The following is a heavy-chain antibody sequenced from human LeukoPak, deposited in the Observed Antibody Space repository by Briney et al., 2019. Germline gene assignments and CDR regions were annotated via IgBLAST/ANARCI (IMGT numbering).Heavy chain of an antibody. J-gene: IGHJ6*03. D-gene: IGHD3-3*01. CDR1: GFTFSDYY. V-gene: IGHV3-11*04. Sequence: PGGSLRLSCAASGFTFSDYYMSWIRQAPGKGLEWVSYISSSGSTIYYADSVKGRFTISRDNAKNSLYLQMNSLRAEDTAVYYCARIPPSFFWSGYYTPYYYYYMDVWGKGTTVTVSS. CDR3: ARIPPSFFWSGYYTPYYYYYMDV. CDR2: ISSSGSTI.